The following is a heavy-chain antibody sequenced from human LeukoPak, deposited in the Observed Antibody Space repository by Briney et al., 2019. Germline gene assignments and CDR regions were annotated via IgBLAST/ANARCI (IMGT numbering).Heavy chain of an antibody. Sequence: PSETLSLTCAVYGGSFSGYYWSWIRQPPGKGLEWIGDINHSGSTNYNPSLKSRVTISVDTSKNQFSLKLSSVTAADTAVYYCARASILGYCSGGSCYHDYYYYYGMDVWGQGTTVTVSS. V-gene: IGHV4-34*01. CDR1: GGSFSGYY. CDR3: ARASILGYCSGGSCYHDYYYYYGMDV. D-gene: IGHD2-15*01. J-gene: IGHJ6*02. CDR2: INHSGST.